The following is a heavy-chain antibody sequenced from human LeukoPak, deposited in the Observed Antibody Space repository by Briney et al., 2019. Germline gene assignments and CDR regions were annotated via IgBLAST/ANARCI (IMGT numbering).Heavy chain of an antibody. V-gene: IGHV4-59*08. CDR1: GGSISSYY. CDR3: ARLPVRGVISAHYYYYGMDV. J-gene: IGHJ6*02. D-gene: IGHD3-10*01. CDR2: IYYSGST. Sequence: SETLSLTCTVSGGSISSYYWSWIRQPPGKGLEWIGYIYYSGSTNYNPSLKSRVTISVDTSKNQFSLKLSSVTAADTAVYYCARLPVRGVISAHYYYYGMDVWGQGTTVTVSS.